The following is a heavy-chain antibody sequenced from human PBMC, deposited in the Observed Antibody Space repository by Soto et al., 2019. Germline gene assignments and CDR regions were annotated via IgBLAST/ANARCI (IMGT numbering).Heavy chain of an antibody. CDR2: IYWDDDK. D-gene: IGHD5-12*01. V-gene: IGHV2-5*02. CDR3: AHHSGYDYDYYYYYGMDV. Sequence: QITLKESGPTLVKPTQTLTLTCTFSGFSLSTSGVGVGWIRQPPGKALEWLALIYWDDDKRYSPSLKSRLTITKDTSNNQVVLTMTNMDHVDTATYYCAHHSGYDYDYYYYYGMDVWGQGTTVTVSS. CDR1: GFSLSTSGVG. J-gene: IGHJ6*02.